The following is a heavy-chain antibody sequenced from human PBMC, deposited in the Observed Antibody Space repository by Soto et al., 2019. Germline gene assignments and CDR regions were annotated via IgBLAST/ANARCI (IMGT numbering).Heavy chain of an antibody. J-gene: IGHJ5*02. CDR1: GFTFSDYD. V-gene: IGHV3-23*01. CDR3: ASDRRGVFAP. Sequence: EVQLLGSGGGLVQPGGSLRLSCAASGFTFSDYDMSWVRQAPGKGLEWVSAISASGRTTYYADSVKGRFTISRDSSKGTLYLQMNSLRVEDTALFYCASDRRGVFAPWGQGIPVTVSS. CDR2: ISASGRTT. D-gene: IGHD3-22*01.